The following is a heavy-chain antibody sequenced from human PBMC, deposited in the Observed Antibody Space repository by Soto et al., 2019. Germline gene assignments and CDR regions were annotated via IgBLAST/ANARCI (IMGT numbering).Heavy chain of an antibody. D-gene: IGHD3-22*01. Sequence: GASVKVSCKASGYTFTSYAICWVRQAPGQGLEWMGWISAYNGNTNYAQKLQGRVTMTTDTSTSTAYMELRSLRSDDTAVYYCARDPLTMIVVVIPNFDYWGQGTLVTVSS. CDR1: GYTFTSYA. V-gene: IGHV1-18*01. CDR2: ISAYNGNT. J-gene: IGHJ4*02. CDR3: ARDPLTMIVVVIPNFDY.